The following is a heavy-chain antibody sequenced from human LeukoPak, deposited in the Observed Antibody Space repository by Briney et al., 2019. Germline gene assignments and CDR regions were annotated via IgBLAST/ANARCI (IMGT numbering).Heavy chain of an antibody. CDR3: ARGVGPAAILGFFDL. CDR1: GFTFSSYD. J-gene: IGHJ2*01. D-gene: IGHD2-2*02. V-gene: IGHV3-13*01. Sequence: QPGGSLRLSCAASGFTFSSYDMRWVRQATGKGLEWVSAIGTAGDTYYPGSVKGRFTISRENAKNSLYLQMNSLRAGDTAVYYCARGVGPAAILGFFDLWGRGTLVTVSS. CDR2: IGTAGDT.